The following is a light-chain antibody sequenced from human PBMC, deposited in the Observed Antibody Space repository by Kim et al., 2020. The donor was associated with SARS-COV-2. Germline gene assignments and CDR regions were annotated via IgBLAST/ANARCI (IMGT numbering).Light chain of an antibody. CDR3: QQYNNWPYT. CDR1: QSVSSN. J-gene: IGKJ2*01. Sequence: EIVKTHSPAILSVSPGERATLSCRASQSVSSNLAWYQQKPGQAPRLLIYGASTRSTGIPSRFSCSGSGTGFTLTISSLQSEDFAVYSYQQYNNWPYTFGQGTKL. CDR2: GAS. V-gene: IGKV3-15*01.